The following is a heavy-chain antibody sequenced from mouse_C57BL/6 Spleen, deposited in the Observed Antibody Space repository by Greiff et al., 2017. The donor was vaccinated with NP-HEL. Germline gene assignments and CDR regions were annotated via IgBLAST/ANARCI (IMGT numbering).Heavy chain of an antibody. CDR1: GYTFTDYE. CDR2: IDPETGGT. D-gene: IGHD3-2*02. Sequence: QVQLQQSGAELVRPGASVTLSCKASGYTFTDYEMHWVKQTPVHGLEWIGAIDPETGGTAYNQKFKGKAILTADKSSSTAYMELRSLTSEDSAVYYCTRWGTAQATDYWGQGTTLTGSS. CDR3: TRWGTAQATDY. V-gene: IGHV1-15*01. J-gene: IGHJ2*01.